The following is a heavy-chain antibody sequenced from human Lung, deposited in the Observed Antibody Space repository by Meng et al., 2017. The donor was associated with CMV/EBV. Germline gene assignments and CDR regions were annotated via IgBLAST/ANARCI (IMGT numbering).Heavy chain of an antibody. CDR3: ARRGSTWFVDY. V-gene: IGHV5-51*01. CDR1: GYNFDNYW. Sequence: XVSCKGSGYNFDNYWIGWVRQMPGKGLEWMGLIYPGDSDTRYSPAFQGQVTISADKSISTAYLQWSGLKASDTAMYYCARRGSTWFVDYWGQGTRVTVSS. CDR2: IYPGDSDT. D-gene: IGHD3-10*01. J-gene: IGHJ4*02.